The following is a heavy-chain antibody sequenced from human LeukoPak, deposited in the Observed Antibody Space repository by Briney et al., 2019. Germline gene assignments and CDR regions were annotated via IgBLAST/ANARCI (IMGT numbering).Heavy chain of an antibody. V-gene: IGHV4-34*01. CDR1: GGSFSGYY. CDR3: ARASRDIVVVPAASNYYYYGMDV. D-gene: IGHD2-2*01. J-gene: IGHJ6*02. Sequence: PSETLSLTCAVYGGSFSGYYWSWIRQPPGKGLEWIGEINHSGSTNYNPSLKSRVTISVDTSKNQFSLKLSSVTAADTAVYYCARASRDIVVVPAASNYYYYGMDVWGQGTTVTVSS. CDR2: INHSGST.